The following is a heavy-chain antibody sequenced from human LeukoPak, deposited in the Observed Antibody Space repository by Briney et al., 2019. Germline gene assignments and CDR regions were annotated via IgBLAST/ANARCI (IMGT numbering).Heavy chain of an antibody. CDR2: IYYSGST. CDR1: GGSISSSTYY. Sequence: SETLPLTCTVSGGSISSSTYYWGWIRQPPGKGLEWIGSIYYSGSTYYNPSLKSRVTISVDTSKNQFSLKLSSVTAADTAVYYCARDHSGVVVVPPAFDIWGQGTMVTVSS. D-gene: IGHD2-2*01. V-gene: IGHV4-39*07. J-gene: IGHJ3*02. CDR3: ARDHSGVVVVPPAFDI.